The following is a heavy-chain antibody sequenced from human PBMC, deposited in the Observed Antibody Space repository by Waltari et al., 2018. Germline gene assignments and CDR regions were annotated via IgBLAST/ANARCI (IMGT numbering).Heavy chain of an antibody. J-gene: IGHJ4*02. CDR1: VIIFNNFA. V-gene: IGHV3-23*01. CDR2: ITVSDDT. Sequence: VQLLESGGGLVQPGGSLRLSCAASVIIFNNFAINWVRLAPGTGLDWVAAITVSDDTFYADSVMGRFTVSRDTSKNTVYLQMNGLRAEDTAIYYCAKPFYNWDDPLHSWGQGTLVAVSS. CDR3: AKPFYNWDDPLHS. D-gene: IGHD1-20*01.